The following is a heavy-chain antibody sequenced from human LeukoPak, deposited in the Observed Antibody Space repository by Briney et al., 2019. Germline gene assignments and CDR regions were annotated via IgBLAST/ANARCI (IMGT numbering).Heavy chain of an antibody. D-gene: IGHD3-22*01. J-gene: IGHJ4*02. V-gene: IGHV3-43*02. CDR1: GCRVVDYP. CDR2: VNGDGGAP. Sequence: GGSLTLSCPASGCRVVDYPMHWLRQPAGRGLAWVSLVNGDGGAPYYTDSVKGRFTTSRENSKNSLFLQMNNLRTEDSALYFCARDRPFTYYDSTGVLDYWGQGTLVTVSS. CDR3: ARDRPFTYYDSTGVLDY.